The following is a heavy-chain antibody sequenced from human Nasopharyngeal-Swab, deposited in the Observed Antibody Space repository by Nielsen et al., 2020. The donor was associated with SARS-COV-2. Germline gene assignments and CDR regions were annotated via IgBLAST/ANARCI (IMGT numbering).Heavy chain of an antibody. D-gene: IGHD2-2*01. CDR1: GFTFSSYV. CDR2: ISYDGSNK. V-gene: IGHV3-30*03. CDR3: ARAGVVVPAAINYYYGMDV. J-gene: IGHJ6*02. Sequence: GESLKISCAASGFTFSSYVMHWVRPAPGKGLEWVAVISYDGSNKYYADSVKGRFTISRDNSKNTLYLQMNSLRAEDTAVYYCARAGVVVPAAINYYYGMDVWGQGTTVTVSS.